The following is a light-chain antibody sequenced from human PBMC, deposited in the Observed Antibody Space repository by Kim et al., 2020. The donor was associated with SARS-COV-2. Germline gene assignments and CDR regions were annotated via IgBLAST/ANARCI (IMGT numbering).Light chain of an antibody. CDR1: TSDVGGNKY. CDR3: SSYTSNSSWV. Sequence: GQSITIPCTGTTSDVGGNKYVSWYQQHPGKAPKLVIYDVSKRPSGVPNRFSGSKSGNTASLTISGLQAEDEADYYCSSYTSNSSWVFGGGTQLTVL. CDR2: DVS. V-gene: IGLV2-14*04. J-gene: IGLJ3*02.